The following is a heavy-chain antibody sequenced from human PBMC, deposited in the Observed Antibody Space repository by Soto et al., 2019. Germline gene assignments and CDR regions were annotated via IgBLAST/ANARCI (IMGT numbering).Heavy chain of an antibody. J-gene: IGHJ4*02. CDR3: ARDWGSSGWPN. V-gene: IGHV4-31*03. Sequence: PSETLSLTCTVSGHSLLRGGFYASWLRQHPGKGLEWVGYIYFTGSTLYNPPHKSRLAMSLDTSKNQFSLRLTSVTAADTAVYFCARDWGSSGWPNWGQGTLVTVSS. D-gene: IGHD6-19*01. CDR1: GHSLLRGGFY. CDR2: IYFTGST.